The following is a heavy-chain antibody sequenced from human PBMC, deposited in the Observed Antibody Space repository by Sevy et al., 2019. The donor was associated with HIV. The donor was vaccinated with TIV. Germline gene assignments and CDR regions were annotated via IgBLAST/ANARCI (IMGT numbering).Heavy chain of an antibody. CDR2: FDPEDGER. Sequence: ASVKVSCKVTGYTLTQLSMHWVRQAPGKGLEWMGSFDPEDGERIYAQKFQGRFTMTEDTSTDTAYMELNSQRSEDTAGDYCATTREYYPDNIGYIDYWGQGTLVTVSS. V-gene: IGHV1-24*01. CDR1: GYTLTQLS. D-gene: IGHD3-22*01. CDR3: ATTREYYPDNIGYIDY. J-gene: IGHJ4*02.